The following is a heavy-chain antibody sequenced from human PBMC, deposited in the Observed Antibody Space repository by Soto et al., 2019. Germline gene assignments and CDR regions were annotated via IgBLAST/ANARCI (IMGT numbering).Heavy chain of an antibody. CDR3: ARGYLSNSFDL. Sequence: GGSLRLSCAASGFTFSSYGMHWVRQAPGKGLEWVAVISYDGSNKYYADSVKGRFTISRDNSKNTLYLEMNSLRDEDTAVYFCARGYLSNSFDLWGRGTLVTVSS. J-gene: IGHJ4*02. V-gene: IGHV3-30*03. CDR1: GFTFSSYG. D-gene: IGHD2-15*01. CDR2: ISYDGSNK.